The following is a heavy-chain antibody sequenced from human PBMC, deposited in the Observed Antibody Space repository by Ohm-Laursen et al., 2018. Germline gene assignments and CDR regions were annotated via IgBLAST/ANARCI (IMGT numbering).Heavy chain of an antibody. CDR1: GFTFRNYG. D-gene: IGHD3-10*01. CDR2: IGGSGSST. Sequence: SLRLSCAASGFTFRNYGMTWARQAPGKRLEWVAGIGGSGSSTYYADSVTGRFTISRDNSKNTLYLQMSSLRVEDTAVYYCTKGLSGGTGHGNWFDPWGQGTLVIVSS. J-gene: IGHJ5*02. CDR3: TKGLSGGTGHGNWFDP. V-gene: IGHV3-23*01.